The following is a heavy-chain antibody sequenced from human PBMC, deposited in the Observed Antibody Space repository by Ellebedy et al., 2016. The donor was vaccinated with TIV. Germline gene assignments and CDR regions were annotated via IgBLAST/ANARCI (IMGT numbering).Heavy chain of an antibody. CDR1: GFTFSSYA. V-gene: IGHV3-23*01. D-gene: IGHD3-22*01. Sequence: PGGSLRLSCAASGFTFSSYAMSWVRQAPGKGLEWVSALGGSGGSTYYADSVKRRFTISRDNSKNTLYLQMNSLRAEETAVYYCAKEKYGRNGYYDHWGQGTLVTVAS. J-gene: IGHJ4*02. CDR3: AKEKYGRNGYYDH. CDR2: LGGSGGST.